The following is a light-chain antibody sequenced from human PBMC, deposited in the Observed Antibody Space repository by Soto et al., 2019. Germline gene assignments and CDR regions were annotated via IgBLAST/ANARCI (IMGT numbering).Light chain of an antibody. V-gene: IGKV1-13*02. CDR3: QQFNSYPLT. CDR2: DAS. Sequence: AIQLTQSPSSLSAAVGDRVTSTCRASQGISSALACYQQKPGKAPKLLIYDASSLESVFPSRVSGSGSGNDFTLTISSLQHEDCATYYCQQFNSYPLTFGGGTKVEIK. J-gene: IGKJ4*01. CDR1: QGISSA.